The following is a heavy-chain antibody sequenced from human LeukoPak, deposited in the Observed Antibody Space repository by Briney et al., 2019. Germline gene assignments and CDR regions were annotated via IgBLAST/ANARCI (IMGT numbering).Heavy chain of an antibody. CDR1: GGSISSGSYY. CDR2: INTSGST. J-gene: IGHJ3*02. V-gene: IGHV4-61*02. Sequence: SETLSLTCTVSGGSISSGSYYWSWIRQPAGKGQEWIGRINTSGSTNYNPSLKSRVTISLDTSNNQFSLKLGSVTAADTAVYYCASLGFSSGWFDALDIWGQGTMVTVSS. CDR3: ASLGFSSGWFDALDI. D-gene: IGHD6-19*01.